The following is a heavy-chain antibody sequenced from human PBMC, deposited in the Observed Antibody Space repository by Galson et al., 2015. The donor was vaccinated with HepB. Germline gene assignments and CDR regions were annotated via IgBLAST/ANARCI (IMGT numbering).Heavy chain of an antibody. CDR2: INPNSGGT. V-gene: IGHV1-2*04. CDR3: ARANDDFWSGYYMGRDAFDI. D-gene: IGHD3-3*01. CDR1: GYSFTNYW. Sequence: QSGAEVKKPGESLKISCRGSGYSFTNYWIGWVRQAPGQGLEWMGWINPNSGGTNYAQKFQGWVTMTRDTSISTAYMELSRLRSDDTAVYYCARANDDFWSGYYMGRDAFDIWGQGTMVTVSS. J-gene: IGHJ3*02.